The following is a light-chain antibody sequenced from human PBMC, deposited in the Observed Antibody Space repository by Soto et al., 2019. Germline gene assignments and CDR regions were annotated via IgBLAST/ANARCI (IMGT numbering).Light chain of an antibody. CDR3: SSYAGSSNV. J-gene: IGLJ1*01. V-gene: IGLV1-44*01. CDR1: SSNIGSNI. Sequence: QSVLTQPPSASGTPGQRVTISCSGSSSNIGSNIVNWYQQVPGTAPKLLIYSNNQRPSGVPDRFSGSKSGTSASLAISGLQSEDEADYYCSSYAGSSNVFGTGTKVTVL. CDR2: SNN.